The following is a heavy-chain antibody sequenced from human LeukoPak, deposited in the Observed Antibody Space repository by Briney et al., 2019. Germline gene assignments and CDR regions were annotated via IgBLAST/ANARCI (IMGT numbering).Heavy chain of an antibody. CDR3: ARENDYGHRDDDYYYGMDV. J-gene: IGHJ6*02. CDR2: IIPILGTA. V-gene: IGHV1-69*13. CDR1: GGTFSSYA. Sequence: EASVKVSCKASGGTFSSYAISWVRQAPGQGLEWMGGIIPILGTANYAQKFQGRVTITADESTSTAYMELSSLRSEDTAVYYCARENDYGHRDDDYYYGMDVWGQGTTVTVSS. D-gene: IGHD4/OR15-4a*01.